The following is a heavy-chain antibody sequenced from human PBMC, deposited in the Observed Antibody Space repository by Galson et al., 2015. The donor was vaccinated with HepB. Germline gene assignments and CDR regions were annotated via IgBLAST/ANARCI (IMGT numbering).Heavy chain of an antibody. CDR3: ARDFQTYYDFWSGHNDAFDI. Sequence: SLRLSCGASGFTFGDSDMSWIPQAPGHGLEWDSYISSSVSTIYYADSVKGRFPISRDNAKNSLYLQMNSLRAEDTAVYYCARDFQTYYDFWSGHNDAFDIWGQGTMVTVSS. D-gene: IGHD3-3*01. J-gene: IGHJ3*02. CDR2: ISSSVSTI. V-gene: IGHV3-11*01. CDR1: GFTFGDSD.